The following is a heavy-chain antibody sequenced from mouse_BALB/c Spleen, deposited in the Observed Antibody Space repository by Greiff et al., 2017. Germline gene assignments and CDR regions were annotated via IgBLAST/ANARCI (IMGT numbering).Heavy chain of an antibody. CDR2: ISSGGST. V-gene: IGHV5-6-5*01. CDR1: GFTFSSYA. J-gene: IGHJ3*01. Sequence: EVQGVESGGGLVKPGGSLKLSCAASGFTFSSYAMSWVRQTPEKRLEWVASISSGGSTYYPDSVKGRFTISRDNARNILYLQMSSLRSEDTAMYYCARENGNYWFAYWGQGTLVTVSA. CDR3: ARENGNYWFAY. D-gene: IGHD2-1*01.